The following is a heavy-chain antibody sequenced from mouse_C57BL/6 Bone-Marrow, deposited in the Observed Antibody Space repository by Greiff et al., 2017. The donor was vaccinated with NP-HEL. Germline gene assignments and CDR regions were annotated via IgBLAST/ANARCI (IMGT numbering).Heavy chain of an antibody. CDR1: GFTFSDYG. CDR2: ISSGSSTI. V-gene: IGHV5-17*01. D-gene: IGHD3-3*01. J-gene: IGHJ3*01. CDR3: ARGDGEAY. Sequence: EVKVEESGGGLVKPGGSLKLSCAASGFTFSDYGMHWVRQAPEKGLEWVAYISSGSSTIYYADTVKGRFTISRDNAKNTLFLQMTSLRSEDTAMYYCARGDGEAYWGQGTLVTVSA.